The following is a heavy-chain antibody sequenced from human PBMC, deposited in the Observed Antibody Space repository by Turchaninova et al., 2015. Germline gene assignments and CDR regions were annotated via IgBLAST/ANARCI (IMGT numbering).Heavy chain of an antibody. CDR1: GGSISSGGYS. D-gene: IGHD3-3*01. Sequence: QLPLQESGSRLVKPSQTLALTSADSGGSISSGGYSRSWIRQPPGKGLEWIVYIYHTGSTYYSSSLKSRVTISVDRSKNQFSLKLSSVTAADTALYFCARSGGSGYSHFDYWGQGFLVTVSS. V-gene: IGHV4-30-2*01. CDR2: IYHTGST. CDR3: ARSGGSGYSHFDY. J-gene: IGHJ4*02.